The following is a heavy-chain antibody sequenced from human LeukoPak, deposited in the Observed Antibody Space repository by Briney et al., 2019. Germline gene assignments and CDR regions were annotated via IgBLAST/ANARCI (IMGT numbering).Heavy chain of an antibody. CDR1: GGSIRSYY. Sequence: SETLSLTCTVSGGSIRSYYWSWIRQPPGKGLEWIGYIYYSGSSNYNPSLKSRVTISVDTSKNQFSLKLSSVTAADTAVYYCARRGYDPDAFDIWGQGTMVTVSS. J-gene: IGHJ3*02. V-gene: IGHV4-59*08. CDR2: IYYSGSS. CDR3: ARRGYDPDAFDI. D-gene: IGHD5-12*01.